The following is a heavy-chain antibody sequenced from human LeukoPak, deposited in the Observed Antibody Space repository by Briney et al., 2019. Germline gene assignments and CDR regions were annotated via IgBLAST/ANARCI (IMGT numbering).Heavy chain of an antibody. CDR1: GFTFGSYA. Sequence: GGSLRLSCAASGFTFGSYAMSWVRQAPGKGLEWVSGISGSSGSGGSTYYADSVKGRFTISRDSSKNTLYLQMNSLRTEDTAVYYCAKANGWYGDAFDIWGQGTMVTVSS. CDR2: ISGSSGSGGST. J-gene: IGHJ3*02. D-gene: IGHD6-19*01. V-gene: IGHV3-23*01. CDR3: AKANGWYGDAFDI.